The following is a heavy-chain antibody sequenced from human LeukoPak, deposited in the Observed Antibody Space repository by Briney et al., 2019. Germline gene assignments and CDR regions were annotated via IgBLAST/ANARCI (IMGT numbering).Heavy chain of an antibody. CDR1: GYTFTNYA. Sequence: ASVKVSCKASGYTFTNYAINWVRQAPGQGLEWMGWINTNTGNPMYAQGFTGRFVFSLDTSVSTAYLQISSLKAEDTAVYYCARPHTKLERRFPPDESYYYYMDVWGKGTTVTVSS. J-gene: IGHJ6*03. V-gene: IGHV7-4-1*02. CDR2: INTNTGNP. D-gene: IGHD1-1*01. CDR3: ARPHTKLERRFPPDESYYYYMDV.